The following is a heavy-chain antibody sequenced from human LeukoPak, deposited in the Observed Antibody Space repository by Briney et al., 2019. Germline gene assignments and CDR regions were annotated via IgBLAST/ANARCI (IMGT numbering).Heavy chain of an antibody. CDR3: ARVAVVAATPDY. V-gene: IGHV3-21*01. Sequence: GGSLRLSCAASGFTFSSYSMNWVRQAPGKGLEWVSSISSSGSYIYYADSVKGRFTISRDNAKNSLYLQMNSLRAEDTAVYYCARVAVVAATPDYWGQGTLVTVSS. CDR2: ISSSGSYI. J-gene: IGHJ4*02. D-gene: IGHD2-15*01. CDR1: GFTFSSYS.